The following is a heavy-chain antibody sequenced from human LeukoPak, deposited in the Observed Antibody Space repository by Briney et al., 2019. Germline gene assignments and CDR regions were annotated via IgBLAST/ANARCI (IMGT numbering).Heavy chain of an antibody. D-gene: IGHD4-17*01. Sequence: ASVKVSCKVSGYTLTDLSIHWVRQAPGKGLEWIGGYDPDASDTVSAQNFQGRVAMTEDTSTDTAYMELSSLRSEDTAVYFCATTIITAVSWYFDLWGRGTLVTVSS. CDR3: ATTIITAVSWYFDL. CDR1: GYTLTDLS. J-gene: IGHJ2*01. V-gene: IGHV1-24*01. CDR2: YDPDASDT.